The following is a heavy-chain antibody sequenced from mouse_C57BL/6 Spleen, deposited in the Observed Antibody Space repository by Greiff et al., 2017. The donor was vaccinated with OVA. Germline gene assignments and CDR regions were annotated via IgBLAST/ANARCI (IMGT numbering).Heavy chain of an antibody. CDR1: GFTFSDYY. CDR3: ARVSQLGFDY. CDR2: INYDGSST. Sequence: EVQLQQSEGGLVQPGSSMKLSCTASGFTFSDYYMAWVRQVPEKGLEWVANINYDGSSTYYLDSLKSRFIISRDNAKNILYLQMSSLKSEDTATYYCARVSQLGFDYWGQGTTLTVSS. J-gene: IGHJ2*01. V-gene: IGHV5-16*01. D-gene: IGHD4-1*02.